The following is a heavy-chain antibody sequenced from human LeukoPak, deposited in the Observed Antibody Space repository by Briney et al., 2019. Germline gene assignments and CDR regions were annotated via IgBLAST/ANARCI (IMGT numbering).Heavy chain of an antibody. CDR3: ARDHHDYVWGSYRNSDY. J-gene: IGHJ4*02. D-gene: IGHD3-16*02. Sequence: SVKVSCKASGGTFSSYAISWVRQAPGQGLEWMGGIIPIFGTANYAQKFQGRVTITTDESTSTAYMELSSLRSEDTAVYYCARDHHDYVWGSYRNSDYWGQGTLVTVSS. V-gene: IGHV1-69*05. CDR1: GGTFSSYA. CDR2: IIPIFGTA.